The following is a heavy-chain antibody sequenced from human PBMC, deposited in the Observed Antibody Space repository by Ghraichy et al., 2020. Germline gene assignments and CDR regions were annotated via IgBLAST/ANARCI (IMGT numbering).Heavy chain of an antibody. CDR3: ARGQKDLRFLEWPYGMDV. D-gene: IGHD3-3*01. Sequence: SETLSLTCAVYGGSFSGYYWSWIRQPPGKGLEWIGEINHSGSTNYNPSLKSRVTISVDTSKNQFSLKLSSVTAADTAVYYCARGQKDLRFLEWPYGMDVWGQGTTVTVSS. V-gene: IGHV4-34*01. CDR2: INHSGST. J-gene: IGHJ6*02. CDR1: GGSFSGYY.